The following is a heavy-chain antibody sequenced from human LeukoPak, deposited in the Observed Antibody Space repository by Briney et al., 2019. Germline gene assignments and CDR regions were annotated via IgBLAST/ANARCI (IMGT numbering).Heavy chain of an antibody. J-gene: IGHJ5*02. CDR3: ARRDCDSIKCRGSNWFDP. CDR1: GFTFSSYS. Sequence: HPGGSLRLSCAASGFTFSSYSMNWVRQAPGKGLEWVSYISKNGNTIYYADSVKGRFTISRDNAKKSLYLQMNNLRAEDTAVYYCARRDCDSIKCRGSNWFDPWGQGTLVSVSS. CDR2: ISKNGNTI. D-gene: IGHD3-22*01. V-gene: IGHV3-48*01.